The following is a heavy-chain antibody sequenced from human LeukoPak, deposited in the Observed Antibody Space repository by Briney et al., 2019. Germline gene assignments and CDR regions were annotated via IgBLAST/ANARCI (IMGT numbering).Heavy chain of an antibody. Sequence: GGSLRLSCAASGFTSTSHYMHWVRQTPGKGLEYVSAISSNGGKTHYTNSVKGRFTISRDNSKNTVYLQMGSLSTEDTAVYYCARDTNREQDIWGQGTTVTVSS. CDR1: GFTSTSHY. D-gene: IGHD3-3*01. V-gene: IGHV3-64*01. J-gene: IGHJ6*02. CDR3: ARDTNREQDI. CDR2: ISSNGGKT.